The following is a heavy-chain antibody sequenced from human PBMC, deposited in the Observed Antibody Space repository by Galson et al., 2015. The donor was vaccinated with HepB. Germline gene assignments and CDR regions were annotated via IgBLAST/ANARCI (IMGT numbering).Heavy chain of an antibody. CDR1: GYTFTSYA. J-gene: IGHJ6*02. V-gene: IGHV1-3*01. Sequence: SVKVSCKASGYTFTSYAMHWVRQAPGQRLEWMGWINAGNGNTKYSQKFQGRVTITRDTSASTAYMELSSLRSEDTAVYYCATTASLGYCSGGSCYGDYYYYGMDVWGQGTTVTVSS. D-gene: IGHD2-15*01. CDR2: INAGNGNT. CDR3: ATTASLGYCSGGSCYGDYYYYGMDV.